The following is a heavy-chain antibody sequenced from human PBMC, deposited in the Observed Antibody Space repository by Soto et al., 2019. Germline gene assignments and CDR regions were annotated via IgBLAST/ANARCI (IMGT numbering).Heavy chain of an antibody. CDR3: ARDAAPLDYYDSSGGHDAFDI. D-gene: IGHD3-22*01. J-gene: IGHJ3*02. CDR1: GGTFSSYA. V-gene: IGHV3-30*16. Sequence: QVQLVQSGAEVKKPGSSVKVSCKASGGTFSSYAISWVRQAPGQGLEWVAVISYDGSNKYYADSVKGRFTISRDNSKNTLYLQMNSLRAEDTAVYYCARDAAPLDYYDSSGGHDAFDIWGQGTMVTVSS. CDR2: ISYDGSNK.